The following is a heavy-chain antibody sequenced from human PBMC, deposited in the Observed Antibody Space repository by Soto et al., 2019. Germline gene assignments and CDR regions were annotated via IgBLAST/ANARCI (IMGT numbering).Heavy chain of an antibody. CDR3: ARAPIPVKKGLYGIGELLYSLWFDP. J-gene: IGHJ5*02. CDR1: GYSFTSYW. CDR2: IYPGDSDT. D-gene: IGHD3-10*01. Sequence: PGESLKISCKGSGYSFTSYWIGWVRQMPGKGLEWMGIIYPGDSDTRYSPSFQGQVTISADKSISTAYLQWSSLKASDTAMYYCARAPIPVKKGLYGIGELLYSLWFDPWGQGTLVIVSS. V-gene: IGHV5-51*01.